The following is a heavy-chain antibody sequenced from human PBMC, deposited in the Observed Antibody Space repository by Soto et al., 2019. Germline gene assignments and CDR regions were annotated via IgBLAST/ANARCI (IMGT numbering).Heavy chain of an antibody. CDR2: IRYDGSNK. CDR1: GFTFSSYG. D-gene: IGHD6-6*01. J-gene: IGHJ4*02. Sequence: SLRLSCAASGFTFSSYGMHWVRQAPGKGLEWVAVIRYDGSNKYYADSVKGRFTISRDNSKNTLYLQMNSLRAEDTAVYYCARGASIAARPDLYYFDYWGQGTLVTVSS. CDR3: ARGASIAARPDLYYFDY. V-gene: IGHV3-33*01.